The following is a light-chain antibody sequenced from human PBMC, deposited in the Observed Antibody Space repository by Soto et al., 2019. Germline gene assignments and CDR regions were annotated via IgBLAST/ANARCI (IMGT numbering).Light chain of an antibody. CDR1: QSVRRG. CDR3: QQYNSYS. V-gene: IGKV1-5*01. CDR2: DAS. Sequence: EIRMTQSASMLSASVGDRVSIXCRASQSVRRGFGWYQQKPGKAPKLLIFDASTLESGVPSRFSGRGSETECTLTISSLQPDDFATHYCQQYNSYSFGQGTKVDIK. J-gene: IGKJ1*01.